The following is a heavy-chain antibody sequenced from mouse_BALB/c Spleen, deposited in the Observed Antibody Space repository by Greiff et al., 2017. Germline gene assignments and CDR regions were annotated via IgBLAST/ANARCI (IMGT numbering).Heavy chain of an antibody. J-gene: IGHJ4*01. D-gene: IGHD1-1*01. CDR1: GFTFSDYY. V-gene: IGHV5-4*02. CDR2: ISDGGSYT. Sequence: EVHLVESGGGLVKPGGSLKLSCAASGFTFSDYYMYWVRQTPEKRLEWVATISDGGSYTYYPDSVKGRFTISRDNAKNNLYLQMSSLKSEDTAMYYCAREGGTVVATRDAMDYWGQGTSVTVSS. CDR3: AREGGTVVATRDAMDY.